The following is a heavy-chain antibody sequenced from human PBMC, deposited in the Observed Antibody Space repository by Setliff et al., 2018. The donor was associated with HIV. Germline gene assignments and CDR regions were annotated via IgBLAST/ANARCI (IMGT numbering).Heavy chain of an antibody. V-gene: IGHV4-34*01. CDR1: GGSFSGYY. D-gene: IGHD6-25*01. Sequence: TSETLSLTCAVYGGSFSGYYWSWIRQPPGKGLEWIANFYYSGTTHYSSSLKSRVTVSLHTSRNQLSLRLTSVTAADTAVYYCARVGYLDHEIDYWGQGTLVTVSS. J-gene: IGHJ4*02. CDR3: ARVGYLDHEIDY. CDR2: FYYSGTT.